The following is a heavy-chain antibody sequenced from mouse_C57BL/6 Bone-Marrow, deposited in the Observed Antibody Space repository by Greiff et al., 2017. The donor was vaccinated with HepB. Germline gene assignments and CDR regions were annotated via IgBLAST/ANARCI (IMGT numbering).Heavy chain of an antibody. CDR2: ILPGSGST. Sequence: VQLQESGAELMKPGASVKLSCKATGYTFTGYWIEWVKQRPGHGLEWIGEILPGSGSTNYNEKFKGKATFTADTSSNTAYMQISSLTTENSAIYFCAREGRGALAYWGQGTLVTVSS. J-gene: IGHJ3*01. CDR1: GYTFTGYW. V-gene: IGHV1-9*01. CDR3: AREGRGALAY.